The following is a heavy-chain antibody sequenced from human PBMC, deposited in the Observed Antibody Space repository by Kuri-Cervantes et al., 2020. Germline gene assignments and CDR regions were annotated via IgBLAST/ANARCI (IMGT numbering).Heavy chain of an antibody. CDR1: GFTFSSYA. CDR3: ARAHTSSRYYDFWSGYYYGMDV. J-gene: IGHJ6*02. D-gene: IGHD3-3*01. CDR2: ISGSGGST. Sequence: GGFLRLSCAASGFTFSSYAMSWVRQAPGKGLEWVSAISGSGGSTYYADSVKGRFTISRENAKNSLYLQMNSLRAGDTAVYYCARAHTSSRYYDFWSGYYYGMDVWGQGTTVTVSS. V-gene: IGHV3-23*01.